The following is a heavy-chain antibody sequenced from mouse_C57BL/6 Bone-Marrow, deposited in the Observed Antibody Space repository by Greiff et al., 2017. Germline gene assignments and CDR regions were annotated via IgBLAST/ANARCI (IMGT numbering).Heavy chain of an antibody. CDR3: ARHYGSRAMDY. CDR2: ISGGGGNT. D-gene: IGHD1-1*01. CDR1: GFTFSSYT. V-gene: IGHV5-9*01. J-gene: IGHJ4*01. Sequence: DVKLVESGGGLVKPGGSLKLSCAASGFTFSSYTMSWVRQTPEKRLEWVATISGGGGNTYYPDSVKGRFTIARDNAKNTLYLQRSSLRSEDTALYYCARHYGSRAMDYWGQGTSVTVSS.